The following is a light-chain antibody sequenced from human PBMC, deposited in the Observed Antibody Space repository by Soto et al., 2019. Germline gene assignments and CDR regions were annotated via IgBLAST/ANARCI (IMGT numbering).Light chain of an antibody. CDR1: QSISRY. V-gene: IGKV1-39*01. CDR3: LQVFSFPRT. Sequence: DIQLTQSPSSLSASVGDRITITCRSSQSISRYLNWYQQRPGTAPKVLIFGANSLQSGVPSRFSGSGSGTEFILTINNLQPEDVGTYYCLQVFSFPRTFGQGTKVDIK. J-gene: IGKJ1*01. CDR2: GAN.